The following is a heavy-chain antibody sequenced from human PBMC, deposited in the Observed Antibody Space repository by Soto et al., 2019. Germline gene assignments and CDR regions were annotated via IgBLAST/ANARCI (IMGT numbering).Heavy chain of an antibody. CDR2: IRSETYGGTP. Sequence: GGSLRLSCAGSGFNLGNYAMSWVRQAPGKGPEWVGFIRSETYGGTPDYAASLRGRFTISRDDSKSIAYLEINSLQTDDTAVYYCTRYYYASSGYYVYWGQGTLVTVSS. J-gene: IGHJ4*02. CDR1: GFNLGNYA. CDR3: TRYYYASSGYYVY. D-gene: IGHD3-22*01. V-gene: IGHV3-49*04.